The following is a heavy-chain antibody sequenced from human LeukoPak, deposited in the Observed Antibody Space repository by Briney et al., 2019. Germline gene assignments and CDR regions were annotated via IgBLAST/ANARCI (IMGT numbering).Heavy chain of an antibody. J-gene: IGHJ3*01. D-gene: IGHD5-18*01. CDR2: ISYDGSKK. Sequence: GRSLRLSCAASGFTFSSYGMHWVRQAPGKGLEWVVVISYDGSKKYYADSVKGRFTISRDNSKNTLYLQMNSLRAEDTAVYYCAKEYSSIVAFDFWGQGTMVTVSP. CDR3: AKEYSSIVAFDF. CDR1: GFTFSSYG. V-gene: IGHV3-30*18.